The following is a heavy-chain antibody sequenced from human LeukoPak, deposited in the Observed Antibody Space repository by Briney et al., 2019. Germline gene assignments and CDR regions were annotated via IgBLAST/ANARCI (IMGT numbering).Heavy chain of an antibody. CDR1: GFTFSSYN. CDR3: SDVSGSY. CDR2: ISSSSSHI. V-gene: IGHV3-21*01. D-gene: IGHD3-10*01. J-gene: IGHJ4*02. Sequence: GGSLRLSCAASGFTFSSYNMNWVRQAPGKGLEWVSFISSSSSHIYYADSVKGRYTISRDNAKNSLYLQMNSLRAEDTAVYYCSDVSGSYWGQGTLVTVSS.